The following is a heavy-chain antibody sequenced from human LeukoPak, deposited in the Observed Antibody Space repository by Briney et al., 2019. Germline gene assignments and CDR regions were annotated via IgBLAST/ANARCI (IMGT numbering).Heavy chain of an antibody. Sequence: SQTLSLTCTVSGGSISSGSYYWSWIRQPAGKGLEWIGRIYTSGSTNYNPSLKSRVTISVDTSKNQFSLKLSSVTAADTAVYYCAREGSGYSYGYYFDYWGQGTLVTVSS. V-gene: IGHV4-61*02. CDR1: GGSISSGSYY. CDR3: AREGSGYSYGYYFDY. J-gene: IGHJ4*02. CDR2: IYTSGST. D-gene: IGHD5-18*01.